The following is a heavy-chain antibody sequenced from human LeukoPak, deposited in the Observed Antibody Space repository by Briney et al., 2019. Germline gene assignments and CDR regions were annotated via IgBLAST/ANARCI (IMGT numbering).Heavy chain of an antibody. CDR1: GFTFSIYW. D-gene: IGHD5/OR15-5a*01. CDR3: ARLLRGSLDY. J-gene: IGHJ4*02. CDR2: ISDDGKST. V-gene: IGHV3-74*01. Sequence: GGSLRLSCAASGFTFSIYWMHWVRQAPGKGLVWVSRISDDGKSTVYADSVKGRFTISRDNAKNTLYLQMNSLRAEDTAVYYCARLLRGSLDYWGQGSQVTVSS.